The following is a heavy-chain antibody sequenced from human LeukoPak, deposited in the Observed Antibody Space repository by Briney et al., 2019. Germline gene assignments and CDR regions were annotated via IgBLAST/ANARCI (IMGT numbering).Heavy chain of an antibody. D-gene: IGHD3-22*01. J-gene: IGHJ1*01. V-gene: IGHV3-21*01. CDR1: GFTFSSYS. CDR3: ARGLYPDYYVSSGSSPPEH. Sequence: GGSLRLSCAASGFTFSSYSMNWVRQAPGKGLEWVSSISSSGSYIYYADSMQGRFTISRDNSKNSLFLQMNSLRAEDTPVYYCARGLYPDYYVSSGSSPPEHWGQGTLVTVSS. CDR2: ISSSGSYI.